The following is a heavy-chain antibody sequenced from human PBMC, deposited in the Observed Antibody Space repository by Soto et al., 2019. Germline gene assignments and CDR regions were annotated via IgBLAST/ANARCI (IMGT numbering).Heavy chain of an antibody. Sequence: EVQLLESGGGLVHPGGSLRLSCAASGFSFSTYDMGWVRQAPGKGLEWVSLIRGSGGATFYADSVEGRLTISRDDSKNTLYLQMNSLRAEDTAVYYCAKDRGDGGYPAFDMWGQGTRVTVSA. V-gene: IGHV3-23*01. D-gene: IGHD3-22*01. CDR2: IRGSGGAT. CDR1: GFSFSTYD. CDR3: AKDRGDGGYPAFDM. J-gene: IGHJ3*02.